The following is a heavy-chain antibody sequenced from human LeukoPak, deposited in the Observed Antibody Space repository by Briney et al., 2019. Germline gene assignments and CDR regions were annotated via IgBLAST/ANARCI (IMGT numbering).Heavy chain of an antibody. CDR1: GFTSDDYA. CDR3: AKATPGIAVAGSFDY. V-gene: IGHV3-9*02. Sequence: GGSLRLSCAASGFTSDDYAMHWVRQAPGKGLEWVSGISWNSGSIGYADSVKGRFTISRDNAKNSLYLQMNSLRAEDMALYYCAKATPGIAVAGSFDYWGQGTLVAVSS. J-gene: IGHJ4*02. D-gene: IGHD6-19*01. CDR2: ISWNSGSI.